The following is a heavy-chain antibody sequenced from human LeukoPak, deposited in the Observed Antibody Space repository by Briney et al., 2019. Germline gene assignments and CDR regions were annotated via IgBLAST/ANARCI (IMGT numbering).Heavy chain of an antibody. D-gene: IGHD3-10*01. CDR1: GYTFTGYY. CDR2: INPNSGGT. J-gene: IGHJ6*02. Sequence: ASVKVSRKASGYTFTGYYMHWVRQAPGQGLEWMGRINPNSGGTNYAQKFQGRVTMTRDTSISTAYMELSRLRSDDTAVYYRARDRYYGSGSPYGMDVWGQGTTVTVSS. CDR3: ARDRYYGSGSPYGMDV. V-gene: IGHV1-2*06.